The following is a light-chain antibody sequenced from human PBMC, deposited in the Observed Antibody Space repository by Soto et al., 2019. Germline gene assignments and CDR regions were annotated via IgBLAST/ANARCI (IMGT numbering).Light chain of an antibody. CDR3: QQYNNWPFT. V-gene: IGKV3-15*01. J-gene: IGKJ4*01. Sequence: ETVMTQSPATLSVSPGERVTLSCRASQTVTSNLAWYQQKPGQAPRLLIYGASTRATAIPARFRGSGSGTEFTLTVSSLQSEDFAVYYCQQYNNWPFTFGGGTKVEIK. CDR1: QTVTSN. CDR2: GAS.